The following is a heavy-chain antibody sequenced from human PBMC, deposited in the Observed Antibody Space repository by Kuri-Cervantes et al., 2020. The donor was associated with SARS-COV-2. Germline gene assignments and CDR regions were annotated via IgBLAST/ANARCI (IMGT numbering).Heavy chain of an antibody. V-gene: IGHV4-30-2*01. CDR3: ARVRGGVAVALDY. J-gene: IGHJ4*02. D-gene: IGHD6-19*01. Sequence: SQTLSLTCAVSDDSLSSVPYSSSCSRQPPGKGLEWIGNVYHTGGAYYNPSLKSRVAISVDRSKNQFSLNLSSVTAAKTAVYYCARVRGGVAVALDYWGQGTLVTVSS. CDR2: VYHTGGA. CDR1: DDSLSSVPYS.